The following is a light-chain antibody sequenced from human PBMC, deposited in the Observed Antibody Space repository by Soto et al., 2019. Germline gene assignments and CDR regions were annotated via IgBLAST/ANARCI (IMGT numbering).Light chain of an antibody. V-gene: IGLV1-51*02. CDR2: EKN. CDR1: SSNIGNNY. CDR3: GTWDSSLSDFV. Sequence: QSVLTQPPPVSAAPGQKVTISCSGSSSNIGNNYVSWYQQLPRTAPKLLIYEKNKRPSGIPDRFSGSKSGTSATLGITGLQTGDEADYYCGTWDSSLSDFVIGTGTKVTVL. J-gene: IGLJ1*01.